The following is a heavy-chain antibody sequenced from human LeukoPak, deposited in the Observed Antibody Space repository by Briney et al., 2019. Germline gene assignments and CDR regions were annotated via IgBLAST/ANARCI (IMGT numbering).Heavy chain of an antibody. D-gene: IGHD6-19*01. CDR1: GGSVSSSSYY. CDR3: ARTGYSSGWYFDY. J-gene: IGHJ4*02. V-gene: IGHV4-39*01. Sequence: SETLSLTCTVSGGSVSSSSYYWGWIRQPPGKGLEWIGSIYYSGSTYYNPSLKSRVTISVDTSKNQFSLKLSSVTAADTAVYYCARTGYSSGWYFDYWGQGTLVTVSS. CDR2: IYYSGST.